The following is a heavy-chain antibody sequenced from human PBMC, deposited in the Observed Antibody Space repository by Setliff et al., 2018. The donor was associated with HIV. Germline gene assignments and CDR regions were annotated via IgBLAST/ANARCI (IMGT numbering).Heavy chain of an antibody. CDR3: ARGQENGDLRY. CDR1: GGSFSGYY. V-gene: IGHV4-34*01. D-gene: IGHD3-10*01. J-gene: IGHJ4*02. CDR2: INHSGST. Sequence: NPSETLSLTCAVYGGSFSGYYWSWIRQPPGKGLEWIGEINHSGSTNYNPSLKSRVTLSVDTSKNQFSLNLSSVTAADTALYYCARGQENGDLRYWGQGTLVTVSS.